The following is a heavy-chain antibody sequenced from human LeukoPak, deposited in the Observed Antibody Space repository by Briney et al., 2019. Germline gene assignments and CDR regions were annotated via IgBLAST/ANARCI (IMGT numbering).Heavy chain of an antibody. V-gene: IGHV3-21*06. CDR2: ISSNSSHL. D-gene: IGHD3-22*01. J-gene: IGHJ5*02. Sequence: PGGSLRLSCAASGFTFRNYIMNWVRQAPGKGLEWVSSISSNSSHLYYADSVKGRFTISRDDAESSLYLQMNSLRGDDTAVYHCVRLRAHYSNSIGFWEFDPWGQGTLVTVSS. CDR1: GFTFRNYI. CDR3: VRLRAHYSNSIGFWEFDP.